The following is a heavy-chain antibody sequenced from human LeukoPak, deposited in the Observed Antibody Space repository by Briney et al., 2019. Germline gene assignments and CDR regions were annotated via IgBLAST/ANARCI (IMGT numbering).Heavy chain of an antibody. D-gene: IGHD2-15*01. CDR2: ISWNSGSI. CDR3: AKDSCSGGSCYFDY. J-gene: IGHJ4*02. CDR1: GFTFDDYA. Sequence: PGRSLRLSCAASGFTFDDYAMHWARQAPGKGLEWVSGISWNSGSIGYADYVKGRFTISRDNAKNSLYLQMNSLRAEDTALYYCAKDSCSGGSCYFDYWGQGTLVTVSS. V-gene: IGHV3-9*01.